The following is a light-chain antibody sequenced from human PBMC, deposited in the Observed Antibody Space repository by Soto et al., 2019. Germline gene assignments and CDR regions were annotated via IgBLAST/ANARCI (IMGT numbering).Light chain of an antibody. Sequence: DIQMTQSPSTLSASVGDRVTITCRASQSIRSWLAWYQQKPGKAPKFLIYKASNLEGGVPPRFSGSGSGTEFTLTISSLQPDDFATYYCQQYASSPYTFGQGTKLEIK. J-gene: IGKJ2*01. CDR2: KAS. CDR3: QQYASSPYT. V-gene: IGKV1-5*03. CDR1: QSIRSW.